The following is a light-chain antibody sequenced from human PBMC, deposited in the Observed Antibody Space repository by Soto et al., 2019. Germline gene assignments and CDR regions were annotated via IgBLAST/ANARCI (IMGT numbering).Light chain of an antibody. Sequence: QSVLTQPSSASGSPGQSVTISCTGTSSDVGAYNYVSWYQQYPCKAPKLMIYEVSKRPSGVPDRFSGSKSGKTASLTVSGLQPEDEADYYCTSYAGSDIWVFGGGTKVTVL. J-gene: IGLJ3*02. V-gene: IGLV2-8*01. CDR2: EVS. CDR1: SSDVGAYNY. CDR3: TSYAGSDIWV.